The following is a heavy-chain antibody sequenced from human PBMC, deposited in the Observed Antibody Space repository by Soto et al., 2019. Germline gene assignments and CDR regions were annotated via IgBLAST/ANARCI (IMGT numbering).Heavy chain of an antibody. D-gene: IGHD2-15*01. J-gene: IGHJ6*03. Sequence: SETLSLTCTVSGGSISSYYWSWIRQPPGKGLEWIGYIYYSGSTNYNPSLKSRDTISVDTSKNQFSLKLSSVTAADTAVYYCARTGAVYCSGVSCYSGGGYYCYYMDVWGKRTSVTVSS. CDR3: ARTGAVYCSGVSCYSGGGYYCYYMDV. V-gene: IGHV4-59*08. CDR1: GGSISSYY. CDR2: IYYSGST.